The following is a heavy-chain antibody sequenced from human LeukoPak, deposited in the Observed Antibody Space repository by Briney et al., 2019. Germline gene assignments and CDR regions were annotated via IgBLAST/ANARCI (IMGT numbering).Heavy chain of an antibody. CDR2: INHSGST. D-gene: IGHD3-22*01. CDR3: ARVAPTYYYDSSGPGFDY. CDR1: GGSFSGYY. J-gene: IGHJ4*02. V-gene: IGHV4-34*01. Sequence: PSETLSLTCAVYGGSFSGYYWSWIRQPPGKGLEWIGEINHSGSTNYNPSLKSRVTISVDTSKNQFSLKLSSVTAADTAVYYCARVAPTYYYDSSGPGFDYWGQGTLVTVSP.